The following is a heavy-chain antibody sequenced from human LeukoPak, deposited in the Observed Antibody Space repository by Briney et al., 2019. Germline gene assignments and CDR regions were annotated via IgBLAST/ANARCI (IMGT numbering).Heavy chain of an antibody. D-gene: IGHD4-23*01. V-gene: IGHV5-51*01. CDR1: GYTFTNYW. CDR3: ARRELTPKRFFDF. Sequence: HGESLKISCQASGYTFTNYWIGWVRQMPGKGLEGVWIIYPGDSDTKYSPSFQGQVTMSADRSIRTAYLQCSSLKASDTAMYYCARRELTPKRFFDFWGQGTLVTVSS. CDR2: IYPGDSDT. J-gene: IGHJ4*02.